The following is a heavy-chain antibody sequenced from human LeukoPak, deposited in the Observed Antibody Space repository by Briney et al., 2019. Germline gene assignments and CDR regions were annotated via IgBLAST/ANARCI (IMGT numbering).Heavy chain of an antibody. J-gene: IGHJ4*02. CDR2: INEDGSET. CDR3: GVDY. V-gene: IGHV3-7*01. CDR1: GFTFNRYW. Sequence: GGSLRLSCAASGFTFNRYWMSWVRQAPGKGLEWVANINEDGSETYCVDSVEGRFTISRDNAKNSLHLEMNSLRAEDTAVYYCGVDYWGQGTLVIVSS.